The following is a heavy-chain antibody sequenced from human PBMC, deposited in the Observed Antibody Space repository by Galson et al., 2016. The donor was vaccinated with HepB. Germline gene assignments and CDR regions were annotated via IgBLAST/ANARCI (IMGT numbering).Heavy chain of an antibody. J-gene: IGHJ5*02. V-gene: IGHV3-72*01. CDR1: GFIFSDRS. Sequence: SLRLSCAASGFIFSDRSMEWVRQAPGKGLEWVGRTKNNANSYTKEYAASVEGRFTISRDDSKTSLYLQMNSPEIGVTAVYYCAVWFGGLSNSWGQGSLVTAPS. CDR3: AVWFGGLSNS. CDR2: TKNNANSYTK. D-gene: IGHD3-10*01.